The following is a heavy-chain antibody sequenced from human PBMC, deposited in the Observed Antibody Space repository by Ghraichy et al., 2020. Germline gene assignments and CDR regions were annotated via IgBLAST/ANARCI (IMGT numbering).Heavy chain of an antibody. CDR1: GGSVSGYY. D-gene: IGHD3-3*02. J-gene: IGHJ1*01. CDR2: IYYTGKT. Sequence: SETLSLTCTVSGGSVSGYYRSWIRQSPEKGLEWIAYIYYTGKTNYNPSLKSRATISVDTSKNQLSLELTSVTAADTAVYYCARGHFNFQHWGQGTPVTVSS. V-gene: IGHV4-59*02. CDR3: ARGHFNFQH.